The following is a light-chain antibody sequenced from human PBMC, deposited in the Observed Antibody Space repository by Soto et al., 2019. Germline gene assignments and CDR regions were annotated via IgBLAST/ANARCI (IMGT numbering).Light chain of an antibody. V-gene: IGKV1-17*02. CDR2: AAS. Sequence: DIQMTQSPSSLSASVGDRVTTTCRASQGIRKDLGWYQQKPGKAPKGLIFAASSLQSGVPSRFSGSGFGTEFTLTISNLQPEDSATYYCLQHNSYPWTFGQGTKVEIK. J-gene: IGKJ1*01. CDR3: LQHNSYPWT. CDR1: QGIRKD.